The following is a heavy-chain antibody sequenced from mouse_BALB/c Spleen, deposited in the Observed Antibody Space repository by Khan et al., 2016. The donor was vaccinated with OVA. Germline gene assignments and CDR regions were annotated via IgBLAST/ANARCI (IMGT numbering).Heavy chain of an antibody. Sequence: VELVESGTELARPGASVNLSCKASGYTFTGYWMQWVNQRPGQGLEWIGAIYPGDGNTRYTQKFKGKATLTADKSSSTAYMQLSSLASEDSAVYYCARGGITTGYFDYWGQGTTLTVSS. D-gene: IGHD1-1*01. J-gene: IGHJ2*01. V-gene: IGHV1-87*01. CDR3: ARGGITTGYFDY. CDR1: GYTFTGYW. CDR2: IYPGDGNT.